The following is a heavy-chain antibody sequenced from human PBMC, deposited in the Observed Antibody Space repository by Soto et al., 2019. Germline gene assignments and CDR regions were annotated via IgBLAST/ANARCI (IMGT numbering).Heavy chain of an antibody. Sequence: LKISCKGAGYSFTSYWIGWVRQMPGKGLEWMGIIYPGDSDTRYSPSFQGQVTISADKSISTAYLQWSSLKASDTAMYYCASHTKMSPDAFDIWGQGTMVTVSS. V-gene: IGHV5-51*01. J-gene: IGHJ3*02. CDR3: ASHTKMSPDAFDI. CDR2: IYPGDSDT. CDR1: GYSFTSYW.